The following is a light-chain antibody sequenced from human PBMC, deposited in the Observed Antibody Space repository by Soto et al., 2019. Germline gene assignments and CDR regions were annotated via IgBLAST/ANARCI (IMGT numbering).Light chain of an antibody. J-gene: IGKJ5*01. Sequence: DIQITHSPSSLSASVGDRVTITCRASQSISSWLAWYQQKPGKAPKLLIYDASSLESGVPSRFSGSGSGTEFTLTISSLQSEDFAVYYCQQYNNWPPISFGQGTRLEI. V-gene: IGKV1-5*01. CDR3: QQYNNWPPIS. CDR1: QSISSW. CDR2: DAS.